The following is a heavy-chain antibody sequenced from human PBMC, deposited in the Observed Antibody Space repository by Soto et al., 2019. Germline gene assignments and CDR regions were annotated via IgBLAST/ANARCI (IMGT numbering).Heavy chain of an antibody. V-gene: IGHV3-21*01. Sequence: EVQLVESGGGLVKPGGSLRLSCAASGFTFSSYMMNWVRQAPGKGLEWVSSISSSSNYKYYADSVKGRFTISRDNAKNSLCLQMNSLRAEDTAVYYCARDPSPYDFWSGSSVWGLDYWGQGTLVTVSS. CDR1: GFTFSSYM. J-gene: IGHJ4*02. CDR2: ISSSSNYK. D-gene: IGHD3-3*01. CDR3: ARDPSPYDFWSGSSVWGLDY.